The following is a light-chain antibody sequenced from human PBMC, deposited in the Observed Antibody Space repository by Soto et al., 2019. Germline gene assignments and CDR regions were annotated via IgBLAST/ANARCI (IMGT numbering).Light chain of an antibody. CDR2: DAS. V-gene: IGKV3-11*01. CDR3: QQRGDWPLT. CDR1: QHIDVY. J-gene: IGKJ3*01. Sequence: EIVLTQSPATLSLSPGERATLSCRASQHIDVYLDWLQRKPGQSPRLLIFDASARATGTPTRFSGSGSGTDFTLTISSLEPEDFAVYYCQQRGDWPLTFGPGTKVDIK.